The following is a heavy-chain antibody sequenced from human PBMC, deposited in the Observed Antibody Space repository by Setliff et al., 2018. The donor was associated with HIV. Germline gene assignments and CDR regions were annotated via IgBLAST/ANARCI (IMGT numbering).Heavy chain of an antibody. D-gene: IGHD3-16*01. CDR1: GDSISSYY. CDR2: IYYSGST. Sequence: SETLSLTCNVSGDSISSYYWSWIRQPPGKGLEWIAYIYYSGSTNYNPSLKSRVTISVDTSKNQFSLKMNSVTAADTAVYYCARTPSRGGFDYWGQGALVTVSS. V-gene: IGHV4-59*01. CDR3: ARTPSRGGFDY. J-gene: IGHJ4*02.